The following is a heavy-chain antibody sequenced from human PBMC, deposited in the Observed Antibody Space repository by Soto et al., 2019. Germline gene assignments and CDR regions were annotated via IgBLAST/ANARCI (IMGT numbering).Heavy chain of an antibody. D-gene: IGHD2-15*01. V-gene: IGHV5-51*01. CDR3: VRRAEGRPRDGYYSVALDV. J-gene: IGHJ3*01. CDR2: INPADSET. Sequence: LKISCKWSVCSYTSYWIGCVRQRPGRGLEWMGIINPADSETNYSPSFQGQVTISADRSTSNAFLQRSSLKASDTAMYYCVRRAEGRPRDGYYSVALDVWGQGTTVPVSS. CDR1: VCSYTSYW.